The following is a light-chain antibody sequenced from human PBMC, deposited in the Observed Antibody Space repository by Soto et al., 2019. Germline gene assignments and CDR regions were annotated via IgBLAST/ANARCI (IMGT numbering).Light chain of an antibody. CDR2: SNN. Sequence: QSVLTQPPSASGTPGQRVTMSCSGSSSNIGSKNVNWYQHLPGTAPKLVIYSNNQRPSVVPGRFSGSKSGTSASLSINGLQSEDEAEYYCAAWDDSLNGWVFGGGTKLTVL. J-gene: IGLJ3*02. CDR3: AAWDDSLNGWV. CDR1: SSNIGSKN. V-gene: IGLV1-44*01.